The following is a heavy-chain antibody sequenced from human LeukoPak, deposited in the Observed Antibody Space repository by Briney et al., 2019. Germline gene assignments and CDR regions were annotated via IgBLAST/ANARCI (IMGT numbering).Heavy chain of an antibody. CDR3: ASHSSSWYPVGAFDI. CDR2: ISDDGSKK. CDR1: GFTFSNAW. D-gene: IGHD6-13*01. Sequence: GGSLRLSCAASGFTFSNAWMSWVRQAPGKGLEWVAVISDDGSKKYYSDSVRDRFIISRDNSKNTLYLQMNNMRPEDTAVYYCASHSSSWYPVGAFDIWGQGTMVTVSS. J-gene: IGHJ3*02. V-gene: IGHV3-30*03.